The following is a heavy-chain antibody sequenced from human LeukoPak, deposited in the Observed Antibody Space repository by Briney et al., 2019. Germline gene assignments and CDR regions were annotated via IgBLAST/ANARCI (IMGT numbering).Heavy chain of an antibody. CDR2: INPSGGST. CDR1: GYTFTSYY. J-gene: IGHJ6*02. D-gene: IGHD1-26*01. V-gene: IGHV1-46*01. CDR3: ARDGVGATTYYYYGMDV. Sequence: GSVKVSCKASGYTFTSYYMHWVRQAPGQGLEWMGIINPSGGSTSYAQKFQGRVTMTRDTSTSTVYMELSSLRSEDTAVYYCARDGVGATTYYYYGMDVWGQGTTVTVSS.